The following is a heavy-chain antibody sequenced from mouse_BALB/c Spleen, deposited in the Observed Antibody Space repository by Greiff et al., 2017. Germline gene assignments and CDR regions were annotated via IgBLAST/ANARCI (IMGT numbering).Heavy chain of an antibody. Sequence: EVMLVESGGGLVQPGGSRKLSCAASGFTFSSFGMHWVRQAPEKGLEWVAYISSGSSTIYYADTVKGRFTISRDNPKNTLFLQMTSLRSEDTAMYYCASSGYPYAMDYWGQGTAVTDSS. D-gene: IGHD2-2*01. CDR2: ISSGSSTI. CDR3: ASSGYPYAMDY. V-gene: IGHV5-17*02. CDR1: GFTFSSFG. J-gene: IGHJ4*01.